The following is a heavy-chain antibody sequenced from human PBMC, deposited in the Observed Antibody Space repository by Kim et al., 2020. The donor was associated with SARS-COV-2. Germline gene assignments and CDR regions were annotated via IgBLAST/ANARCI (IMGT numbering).Heavy chain of an antibody. CDR3: ARLIQSTYYYYGMDV. CDR2: IYYSGST. CDR1: GGSISSSSYY. V-gene: IGHV4-39*01. J-gene: IGHJ6*01. Sequence: ETLSFTCTVSGGSISSSSYYWGWIRQPPGKGLEWIGSIYYSGSTYYNPSLKSRVTISVDTSKNQFSLKLSSVTAADTAVYYCARLIQSTYYYYGMDVW. D-gene: IGHD4-4*01.